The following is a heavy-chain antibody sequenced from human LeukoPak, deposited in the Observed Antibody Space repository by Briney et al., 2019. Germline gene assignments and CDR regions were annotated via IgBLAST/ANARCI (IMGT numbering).Heavy chain of an antibody. CDR3: ARGAPSGHYGSGSYYTR. J-gene: IGHJ4*02. V-gene: IGHV3-74*01. D-gene: IGHD3-10*01. CDR2: INSDGSST. Sequence: PGGSLRLSCAASGFTFSSYWMHWVRQAPGKGLVWVSRINSDGSSTSYADSVKGRFTISRDNAKNTLYLQMNSLRAEDTAVYYCARGAPSGHYGSGSYYTRWGQGTLVTVSS. CDR1: GFTFSSYW.